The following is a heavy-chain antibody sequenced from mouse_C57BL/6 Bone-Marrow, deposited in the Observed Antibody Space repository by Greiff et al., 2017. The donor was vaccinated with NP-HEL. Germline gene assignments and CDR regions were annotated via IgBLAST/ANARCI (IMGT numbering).Heavy chain of an antibody. CDR2: IDPSDSYT. Sequence: QVQLQQPGAELVMPGASVKLSCKASGYTFTSYWMHWVKQRPGQGLEWIGEIDPSDSYTNYNHKFKGKSTLTVDKSSSTAYMQLSSLTSEDSAVYYCARPGTVSYFDYWGQGTTLTVSS. D-gene: IGHD4-1*01. CDR1: GYTFTSYW. J-gene: IGHJ2*01. V-gene: IGHV1-69*01. CDR3: ARPGTVSYFDY.